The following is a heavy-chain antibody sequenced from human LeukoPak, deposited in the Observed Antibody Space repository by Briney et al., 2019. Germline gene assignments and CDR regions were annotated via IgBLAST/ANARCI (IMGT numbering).Heavy chain of an antibody. Sequence: PSETLSLTCAVYGGSFSGYYWSWIRQPPGMGLEWIGEINHSGSTNNNPSLKSRVTISVDTSKNQFSLKLSSVTAADTAVYYCARVKDPGGYYYYYYMDVWGKGTTVTVSS. CDR2: INHSGST. CDR1: GGSFSGYY. CDR3: ARVKDPGGYYYYYYMDV. D-gene: IGHD3-16*01. J-gene: IGHJ6*03. V-gene: IGHV4-34*01.